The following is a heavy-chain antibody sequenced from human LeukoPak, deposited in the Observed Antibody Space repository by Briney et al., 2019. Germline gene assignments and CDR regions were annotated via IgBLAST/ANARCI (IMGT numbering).Heavy chain of an antibody. Sequence: ASVKVSCKVSGYTFTSYHMHWVRQAPGQGLEWMGIINPSGGSTSSAQKFQGRVTMTRDTSTGTVYMELSSLRSEDTAVYYCARGGTMVRESFDYWGQGTLVTVSS. V-gene: IGHV1-46*01. CDR2: INPSGGST. J-gene: IGHJ4*02. CDR1: GYTFTSYH. D-gene: IGHD3-10*01. CDR3: ARGGTMVRESFDY.